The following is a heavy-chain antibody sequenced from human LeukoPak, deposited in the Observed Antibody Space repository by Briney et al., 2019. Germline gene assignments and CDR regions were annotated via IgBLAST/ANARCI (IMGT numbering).Heavy chain of an antibody. CDR1: GGSITSYY. J-gene: IGHJ4*02. CDR3: AHTFSAYDLGFDY. Sequence: TLSLTCTVSGGSITSYYWSWIRQPPGKGLEWLALIYWNDDKRYSSSLKSRLAITKDTSKNQVVLIMTNMGPVDTATYYCAHTFSAYDLGFDYWGQGTLVTVSS. D-gene: IGHD5-12*01. CDR2: IYWNDDK. V-gene: IGHV2-5*01.